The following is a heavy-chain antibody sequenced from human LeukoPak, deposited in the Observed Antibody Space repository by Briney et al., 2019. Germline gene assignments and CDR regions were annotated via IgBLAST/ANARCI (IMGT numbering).Heavy chain of an antibody. Sequence: PSETLSLTCAVSGDSITSSKWWSWVRQSPEKGLEWIGEIYHSGATNYNPSLRSRVTMSVDKSKNQFALNLSSVTAADTAVYYCARHFPLMDYTGWNQGCFDRWGQGTLVTVSS. J-gene: IGHJ5*02. V-gene: IGHV4-4*02. D-gene: IGHD1-1*01. CDR1: GDSITSSKW. CDR3: ARHFPLMDYTGWNQGCFDR. CDR2: IYHSGAT.